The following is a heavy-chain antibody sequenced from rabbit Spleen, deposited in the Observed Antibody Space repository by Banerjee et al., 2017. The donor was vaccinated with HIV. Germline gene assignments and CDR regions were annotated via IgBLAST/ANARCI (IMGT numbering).Heavy chain of an antibody. CDR3: ARYYNYGTYGYPFNL. J-gene: IGHJ4*01. V-gene: IGHV1S45*01. CDR2: IYAGSGGST. D-gene: IGHD6-1*01. CDR1: GFSFSSSYY. Sequence: QEQLEESGGDLVKPEGSLTLTCKASGFSFSSSYYMCWVRQAPGKGLEWIGCIYAGSGGSTYYATWAKGRFTISKTSSTTVTLQMTSLTAADTATYFCARYYNYGTYGYPFNLWGPGTLVTVS.